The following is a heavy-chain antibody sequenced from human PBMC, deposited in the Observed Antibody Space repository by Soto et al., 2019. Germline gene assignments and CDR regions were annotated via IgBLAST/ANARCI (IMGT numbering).Heavy chain of an antibody. J-gene: IGHJ6*02. CDR2: ISAYNGNT. D-gene: IGHD6-13*01. Sequence: ASVKVSCKTSGYTFSNYGINWVRQAPGQGLEWMGWISAYNGNTNYAQKLQGRVTMTTDTSTTTAYMELRSLRSDDTAVFYCARGGIATAGTGYYYGMDVWGQETTVTVSS. V-gene: IGHV1-18*01. CDR1: GYTFSNYG. CDR3: ARGGIATAGTGYYYGMDV.